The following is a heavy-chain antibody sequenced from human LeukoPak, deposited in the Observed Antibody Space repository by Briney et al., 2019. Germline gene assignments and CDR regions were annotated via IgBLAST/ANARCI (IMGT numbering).Heavy chain of an antibody. CDR3: ARDSAMGPPSFDY. CDR1: GGSISSYY. J-gene: IGHJ4*02. D-gene: IGHD1-26*01. Sequence: PSETLSLTCTVSGGSISSYYWSWIRQPPGKGLEWIGYIYYSGSTYYNPSLKSRVTISVDTSKNQFSLKLTSVTAADTAAYYCARDSAMGPPSFDYWGQGTLVTVSS. CDR2: IYYSGST. V-gene: IGHV4-59*12.